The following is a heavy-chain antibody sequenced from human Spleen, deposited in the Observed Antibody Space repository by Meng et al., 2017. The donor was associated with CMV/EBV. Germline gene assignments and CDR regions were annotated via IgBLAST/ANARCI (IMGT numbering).Heavy chain of an antibody. CDR2: IFYTGST. J-gene: IGHJ4*02. CDR3: ATSGGGGLTVTTEYYFDF. D-gene: IGHD4-11*01. CDR1: GGSVSSSRYY. Sequence: SETLSLTCTVSGGSVSSSRYYWTWIRQHPGKGLEWIGYIFYTGSTYYNPSLKSRVTISVDTSKHQFSLKMNSLIAADTAVYYCATSGGGGLTVTTEYYFDFWGQGTLVTVSS. V-gene: IGHV4-31*03.